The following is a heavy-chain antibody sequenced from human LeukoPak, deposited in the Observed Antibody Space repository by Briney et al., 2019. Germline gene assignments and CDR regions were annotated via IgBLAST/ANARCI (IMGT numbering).Heavy chain of an antibody. CDR3: ARESVYSNGPFDY. D-gene: IGHD5-18*01. CDR2: ISHDGNNK. CDR1: GFTFSSYA. V-gene: IGHV3-30-3*01. J-gene: IGHJ4*02. Sequence: GGSLRLSCAASGFTFSSYAMHWVRQAPGKGLEWVAVISHDGNNKYNADSVKGRFTISRDNSKNTLYLQTNSLRAEDTAVYYCARESVYSNGPFDYWGQGTRVTVSS.